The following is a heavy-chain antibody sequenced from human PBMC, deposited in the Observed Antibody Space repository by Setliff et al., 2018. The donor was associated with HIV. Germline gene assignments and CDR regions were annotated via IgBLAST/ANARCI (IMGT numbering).Heavy chain of an antibody. Sequence: GGSLRLSCAASGFTFNSYTMNWVRQAPGKGLEWVGRIKSKRDGETTEYAAPVKGRFTISRHDSRETVYLQMNSLKSEDTAVYYCADYGPLGVIWGQGTSVTVSS. J-gene: IGHJ4*02. CDR1: GFTFNSYT. CDR3: ADYGPLGVI. V-gene: IGHV3-15*01. D-gene: IGHD4-17*01. CDR2: IKSKRDGETT.